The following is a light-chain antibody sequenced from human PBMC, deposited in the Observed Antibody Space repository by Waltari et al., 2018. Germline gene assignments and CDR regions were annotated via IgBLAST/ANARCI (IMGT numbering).Light chain of an antibody. J-gene: IGKJ2*01. CDR2: LGS. CDR1: QSLLHSNGYNF. V-gene: IGKV2-28*01. Sequence: DIVMTQSPLPLPVTPGAPASISCRSSQSLLHSNGYNFLDWYLQKPGQSPQLLIYLGSNRASGVPDRFSGSGSGTDFTLKISRVEAEDAGFYYCMQALQAPRTFGQGTKLEI. CDR3: MQALQAPRT.